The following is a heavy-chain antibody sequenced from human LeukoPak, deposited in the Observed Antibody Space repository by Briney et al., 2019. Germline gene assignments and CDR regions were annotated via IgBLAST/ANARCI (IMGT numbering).Heavy chain of an antibody. Sequence: SETLSLTCTVSGGSITSHYWSWIRQPPGKGLEWIGYLYHSGSTNYNPSLKSRVTISVDTSKNQFSLKLSSVTAADTAVYYCARYSRPTYYDFWSGYPAFDYWGQGTLVTVSS. CDR2: LYHSGST. CDR3: ARYSRPTYYDFWSGYPAFDY. CDR1: GGSITSHY. V-gene: IGHV4-59*11. D-gene: IGHD3-3*01. J-gene: IGHJ4*02.